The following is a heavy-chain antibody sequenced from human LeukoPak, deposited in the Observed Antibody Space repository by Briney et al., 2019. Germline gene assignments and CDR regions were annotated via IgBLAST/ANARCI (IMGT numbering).Heavy chain of an antibody. CDR3: TTDQGRFCGGDCSSDY. CDR1: GFTFSKAW. J-gene: IGHJ4*02. CDR2: IKSQSNGGTT. D-gene: IGHD2-21*02. V-gene: IGHV3-15*01. Sequence: PGGSLRLSCAASGFTFSKAWMSWVRQAPGRGLEWVGRIKSQSNGGTTDYAAPVKGRFTISRHDSGNTLYLQMNSLKTEDTAVYYCTTDQGRFCGGDCSSDYWGQGTLVTVS.